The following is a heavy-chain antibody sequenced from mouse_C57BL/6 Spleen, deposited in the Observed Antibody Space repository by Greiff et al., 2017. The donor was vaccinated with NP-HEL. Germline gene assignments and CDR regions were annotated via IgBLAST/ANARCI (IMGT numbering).Heavy chain of an antibody. Sequence: QVQLQQPGAELVKPGASVKMSCKASGYTFTSYWITWVKQRPGQGLEWIGDIYPGSGSTNYNEKFKSKATLTVDTSSSTAYMQLSSLTSEDSAVYYCARNYGYDRDAMDYWGQGTSVTVSS. CDR1: GYTFTSYW. CDR2: IYPGSGST. J-gene: IGHJ4*01. D-gene: IGHD2-2*01. CDR3: ARNYGYDRDAMDY. V-gene: IGHV1-55*01.